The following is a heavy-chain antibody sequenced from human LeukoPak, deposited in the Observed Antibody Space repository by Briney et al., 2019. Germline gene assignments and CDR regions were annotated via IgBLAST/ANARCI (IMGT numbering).Heavy chain of an antibody. CDR2: ISSSSSDI. CDR3: ARGSKWSPGVSGL. D-gene: IGHD2-15*01. CDR1: GFTFSSCG. J-gene: IGHJ4*02. Sequence: GGSLRLSCAASGFTFSSCGMNWVRQAPGKGLEWVSSISSSSSDIYYADSVKGRFTISRDNAKNSLYLQMNSLGDEDTAIYYCARGSKWSPGVSGLWGQGTLVTVSS. V-gene: IGHV3-21*06.